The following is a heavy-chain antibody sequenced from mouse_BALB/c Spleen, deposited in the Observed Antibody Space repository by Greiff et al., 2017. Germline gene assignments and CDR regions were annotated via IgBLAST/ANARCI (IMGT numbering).Heavy chain of an antibody. J-gene: IGHJ3*01. D-gene: IGHD2-1*01. Sequence: EVMLVESGGDLVKPGGSLKLSCAASGFTFSSYGMSWVRQTPDKRLEWVATISSGGSYTYYPDSVKGRFTISRDNAKNTLYLQMSSLKSEDTAMYYCARGGNTWFAYWGQGTLVTVSA. CDR1: GFTFSSYG. CDR2: ISSGGSYT. CDR3: ARGGNTWFAY. V-gene: IGHV5-6*01.